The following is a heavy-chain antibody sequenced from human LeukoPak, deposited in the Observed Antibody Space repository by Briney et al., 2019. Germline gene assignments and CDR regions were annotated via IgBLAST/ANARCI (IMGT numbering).Heavy chain of an antibody. Sequence: PSETLSLTCAVFGGSFSGYYWSWSRQPPGKGLDGIGEINHSGSTNYNPSLKSRVTISVDTSKNQFSLKLSSVAAADTAVYYCAGMDYYGSGSVLWGQGTMVTVSS. V-gene: IGHV4-34*01. CDR3: AGMDYYGSGSVL. J-gene: IGHJ3*01. D-gene: IGHD3-10*01. CDR2: INHSGST. CDR1: GGSFSGYY.